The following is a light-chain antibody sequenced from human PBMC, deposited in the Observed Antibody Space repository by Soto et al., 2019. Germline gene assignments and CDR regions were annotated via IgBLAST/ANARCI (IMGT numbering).Light chain of an antibody. V-gene: IGKV3-15*01. CDR3: QQYNNWPRA. J-gene: IGKJ1*01. CDR1: QSVRSN. Sequence: EIVMTQSPATLSVSPGERATLSCRASQSVRSNLAWYQQKPGQAPRLLIYGAFIRATGIPARFSGSGSGTEFTLSISSLQSEDVAVYYCQQYNNWPRAFGQGAKVEIK. CDR2: GAF.